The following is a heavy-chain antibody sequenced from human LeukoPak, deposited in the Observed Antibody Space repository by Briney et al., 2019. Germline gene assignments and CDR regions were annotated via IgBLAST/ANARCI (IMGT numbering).Heavy chain of an antibody. J-gene: IGHJ4*02. V-gene: IGHV3-7*01. D-gene: IGHD5-18*01. CDR1: GFTFSSYW. CDR3: ARDTGGGYSCYDC. Sequence: GSLRLSCAASGFTFSSYWVAWIRQAPGKGLEWVANIKQDGSEKYYVDSVKGRFTISRDNAKNSLYLQMNSLRAEDTAVYYCARDTGGGYSCYDCWGQGTLVTVSS. CDR2: IKQDGSEK.